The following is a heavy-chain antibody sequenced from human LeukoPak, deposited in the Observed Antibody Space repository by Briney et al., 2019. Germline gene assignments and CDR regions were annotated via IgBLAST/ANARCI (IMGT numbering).Heavy chain of an antibody. CDR3: ARQGRRITMVRGVRRWFDP. J-gene: IGHJ5*02. CDR1: GGSLSGCY. CDR2: INHSGST. V-gene: IGHV4-34*01. D-gene: IGHD3-10*01. Sequence: SETLSLTCAVYGGSLSGCYWSWIRQPPGKGLEWIGEINHSGSTNYNPSLKSRVTISVDTSKNQFSLKLSSVTAADTAVYYCARQGRRITMVRGVRRWFDPWGQGTLVTVSS.